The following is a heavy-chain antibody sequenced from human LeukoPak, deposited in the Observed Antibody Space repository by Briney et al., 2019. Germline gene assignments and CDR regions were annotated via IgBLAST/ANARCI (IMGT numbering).Heavy chain of an antibody. Sequence: GASVKVSCKASGGTFSSYAISWVRQAPGQGLEWMGGIIPIFGTANYAQKFQGRVTITADESTSTAYMELSSLRSEDTAVYYCASATAMRFSLFDYWGQGTLVTVSS. D-gene: IGHD2-2*01. CDR1: GGTFSSYA. CDR3: ASATAMRFSLFDY. J-gene: IGHJ4*02. V-gene: IGHV1-69*01. CDR2: IIPIFGTA.